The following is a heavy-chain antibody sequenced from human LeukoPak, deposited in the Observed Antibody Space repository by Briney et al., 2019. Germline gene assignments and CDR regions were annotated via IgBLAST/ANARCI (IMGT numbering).Heavy chain of an antibody. J-gene: IGHJ4*02. CDR3: ARGTPSGWLGAVY. CDR2: IFGGGGT. V-gene: IGHV3-53*01. CDR1: GFTVSSHY. Sequence: GGSLRLSCAASGFTVSSHYMAWVRQPPGKGLEWVSIIFGGGGTYYAGSVRGRFTISRDNSQNMLFLQMNSLRTEDTAVYYCARGTPSGWLGAVYWGQGTLVTVSS. D-gene: IGHD6-19*01.